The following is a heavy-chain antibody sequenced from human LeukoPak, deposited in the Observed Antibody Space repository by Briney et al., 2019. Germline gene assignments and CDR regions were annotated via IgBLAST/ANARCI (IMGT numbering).Heavy chain of an antibody. CDR1: GFTFSSYW. J-gene: IGHJ4*02. Sequence: GGSLRLSCAASGFTFSSYWMHWVRQAPGKGLVWVSRINSDGSSTSYADSVKGRFTISRDNAKNTLYLQMNSLRAEDTAVYYCAKAAGSSGYYPILYFDYWGQGTLVTVSS. CDR3: AKAAGSSGYYPILYFDY. V-gene: IGHV3-74*01. D-gene: IGHD3-22*01. CDR2: INSDGSST.